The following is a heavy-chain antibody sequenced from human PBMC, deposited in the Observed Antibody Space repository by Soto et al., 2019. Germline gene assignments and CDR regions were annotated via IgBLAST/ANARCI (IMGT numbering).Heavy chain of an antibody. CDR2: IIPIFGTA. CDR1: GGTFSSYA. D-gene: IGHD3-10*01. Sequence: SVKVSCKASGGTFSSYAISWVRQAPGQGLEWMGGIIPIFGTANYAQKFQGRVTITADESTSTAYMELSSLRSEDTAVYYCARHYYGSGTLPSYYYYGMDVWGQGTTVTV. J-gene: IGHJ6*02. CDR3: ARHYYGSGTLPSYYYYGMDV. V-gene: IGHV1-69*13.